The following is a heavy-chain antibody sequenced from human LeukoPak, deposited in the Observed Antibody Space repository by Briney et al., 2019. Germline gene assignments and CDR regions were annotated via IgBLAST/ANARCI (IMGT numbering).Heavy chain of an antibody. Sequence: GASVKVSCKASGGTFSSSSISWVRQAPGQGLEWMGGIIPILGTANYAQKFQGRVTITADESTRTAYMKLSSLRSEDTAVYYCARDFRLIAAAAFDYWGQGTLVTVSS. D-gene: IGHD6-13*01. CDR3: ARDFRLIAAAAFDY. CDR2: IIPILGTA. CDR1: GGTFSSSS. J-gene: IGHJ4*02. V-gene: IGHV1-69*13.